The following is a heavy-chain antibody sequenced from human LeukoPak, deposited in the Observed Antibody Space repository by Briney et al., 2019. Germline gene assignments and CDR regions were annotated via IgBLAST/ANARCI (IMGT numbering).Heavy chain of an antibody. D-gene: IGHD2-2*01. CDR2: INYSGRT. CDR1: GGSISSHY. V-gene: IGHV4-59*11. Sequence: SETLSLTCTVSGGSISSHYWSWIRQPPGKGLQWIGYINYSGRTNYNPSLTSRVTMSVDTSKNQFSLKLSSVTAADTAVYYCARDRPAAALYYYYMDVWGKGTTVTVSS. J-gene: IGHJ6*03. CDR3: ARDRPAAALYYYYMDV.